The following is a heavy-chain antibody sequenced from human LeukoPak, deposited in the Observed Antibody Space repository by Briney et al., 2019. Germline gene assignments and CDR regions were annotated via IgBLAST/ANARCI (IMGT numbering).Heavy chain of an antibody. Sequence: PGGSLGLSCAASGFTFSSYEMNWVRQAPGKGLEWVSYISSSGSTIYYADSVKGRFTISRDNSKNTLYLQMNSLRAEDTAVYYCAKSVLTAAAAHPDYWGQGTLVTVSS. D-gene: IGHD6-13*01. J-gene: IGHJ4*02. CDR2: ISSSGSTI. V-gene: IGHV3-48*03. CDR3: AKSVLTAAAAHPDY. CDR1: GFTFSSYE.